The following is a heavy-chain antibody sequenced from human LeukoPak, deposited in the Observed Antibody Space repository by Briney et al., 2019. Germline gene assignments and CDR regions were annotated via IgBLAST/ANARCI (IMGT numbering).Heavy chain of an antibody. CDR1: GYTFTGYY. V-gene: IGHV1-2*02. CDR2: INPNSGGT. D-gene: IGHD6-13*01. CDR3: ARVGDSSSWDNWFDP. Sequence: ASVKVSCKASGYTFTGYYMHWVRQAPGQGLEWTGWINPNSGGTNYAQKFQGRVTMTRDTSISTAYMELSRLRSDDTAVYYCARVGDSSSWDNWFDPWGQGTLVTVSS. J-gene: IGHJ5*02.